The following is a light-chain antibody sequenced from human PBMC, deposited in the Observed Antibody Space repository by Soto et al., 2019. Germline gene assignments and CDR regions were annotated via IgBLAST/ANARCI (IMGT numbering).Light chain of an antibody. CDR2: DAS. V-gene: IGKV3-11*01. CDR1: QSVSSY. Sequence: EIVLTQSPATLSLSPGERATLSCRAGQSVSSYLAWYQQKPGQAPRLLIYDASNRATGIPARFSGGGSGTAFSLTISSLEPEVFAVYYGQQRSYWPPITFGQGPRLEIK. CDR3: QQRSYWPPIT. J-gene: IGKJ5*01.